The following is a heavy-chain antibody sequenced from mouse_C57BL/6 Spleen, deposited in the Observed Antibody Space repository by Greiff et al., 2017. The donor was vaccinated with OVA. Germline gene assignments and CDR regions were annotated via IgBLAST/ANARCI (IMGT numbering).Heavy chain of an antibody. D-gene: IGHD1-1*01. CDR2: INYDGSST. Sequence: EVHLVESEGGLVQPGSSMKLSCTASGFTFSDYYMAWVRQVPEKGLEWVANINYDGSSTYYLDSLKSRFIISRDNAKNILYLQMSSLKSEDTATYYCARATVVAHWYFDVWGTGTTVTVSS. CDR3: ARATVVAHWYFDV. V-gene: IGHV5-16*01. CDR1: GFTFSDYY. J-gene: IGHJ1*03.